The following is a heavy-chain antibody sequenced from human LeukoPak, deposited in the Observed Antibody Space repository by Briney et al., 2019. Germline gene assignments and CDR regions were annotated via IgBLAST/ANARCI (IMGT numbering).Heavy chain of an antibody. Sequence: SETLSLTCTVSGGSISRSSDYWGWVRQPPGKGLEWVGLIQYSGSIYYNPSLKSRVNISVDTSKNQFSLKLSHVTAADTDEYYCARDRSGYESPPGWYFDLWGRGTLVTVSS. J-gene: IGHJ2*01. D-gene: IGHD5-12*01. V-gene: IGHV4-39*07. CDR1: GGSISRSSDY. CDR2: IQYSGSI. CDR3: ARDRSGYESPPGWYFDL.